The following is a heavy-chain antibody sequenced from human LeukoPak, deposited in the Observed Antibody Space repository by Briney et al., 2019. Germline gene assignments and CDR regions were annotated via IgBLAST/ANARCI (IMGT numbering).Heavy chain of an antibody. CDR3: ARRRLHRLHYDRSGYYHDAFDI. Sequence: AASVKVSCKASGYTFTNFGINWVRQAPGQGLEWMGWISGYNGNTNYAQNLLGRVTMTTDTSTSTAYMELRSLRSDDTAVYYCARRRLHRLHYDRSGYYHDAFDIWGQGTMVIVSS. V-gene: IGHV1-18*01. D-gene: IGHD3-22*01. CDR1: GYTFTNFG. CDR2: ISGYNGNT. J-gene: IGHJ3*02.